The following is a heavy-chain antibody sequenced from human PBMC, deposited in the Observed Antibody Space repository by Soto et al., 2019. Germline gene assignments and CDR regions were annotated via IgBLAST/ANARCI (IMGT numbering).Heavy chain of an antibody. CDR2: IYYSGST. V-gene: IGHV4-39*01. D-gene: IGHD1-26*01. J-gene: IGHJ4*02. CDR3: ARHNKRSYYAY. Sequence: QLPLQESGPGLVKPSETLSLTCTVSGGSISSSSYYWGWIRQPPGKGLEWIGSIYYSGSTYYNPSLKSRVTISVDTSKNQFSLKLSSVTAADTAVYYCARHNKRSYYAYWGQGTLVTVSS. CDR1: GGSISSSSYY.